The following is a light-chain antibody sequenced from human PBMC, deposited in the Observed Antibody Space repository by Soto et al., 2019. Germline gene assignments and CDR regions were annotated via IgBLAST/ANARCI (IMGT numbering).Light chain of an antibody. CDR3: QQVNSYPLT. V-gene: IGKV1-9*01. Sequence: DIQLTQSPSFLSASVGDRVTITCRASQDISSYLTWYQQKPGEAPKLLIYAASTLQSGVPSRFSGSGSGTEFTLTISSLQPEDFATYYCQQVNSYPLTFGGGTKVGIK. CDR1: QDISSY. CDR2: AAS. J-gene: IGKJ4*01.